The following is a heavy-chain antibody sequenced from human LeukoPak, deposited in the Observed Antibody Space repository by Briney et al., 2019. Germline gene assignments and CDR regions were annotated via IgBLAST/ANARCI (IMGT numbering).Heavy chain of an antibody. J-gene: IGHJ6*03. CDR2: INHSGST. D-gene: IGHD2-2*01. CDR1: GGSFSGYY. CDR3: ARLRGKYCSSTSCVYYYMDV. V-gene: IGHV4-34*01. Sequence: PSGTLSLTCAVYGGSFSGYYWSWIRQPPGKGLEWIGEINHSGSTNYNPSLKSRVTISVDTSKNQFSLKLSSVTAADTAVYYCARLRGKYCSSTSCVYYYMDVWGKGTTVTVSS.